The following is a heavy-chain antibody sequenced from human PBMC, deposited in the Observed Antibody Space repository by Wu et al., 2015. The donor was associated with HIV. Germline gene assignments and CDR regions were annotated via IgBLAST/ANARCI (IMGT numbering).Heavy chain of an antibody. CDR3: ARVTGGWVRGVIIIRGFWFDP. D-gene: IGHD3-10*01. J-gene: IGHJ5*02. Sequence: QVQLVQSGAEVKKPGASVKVSCKASGYTFTSYGISWVRQAPGQGLEWMGWISAYNGNTNYAQKLQGRVTMTTDTSTSTAYMELRSLRSDDTAVYYCARVTGGWVRGVIIIRGFWFDPWGQGTLVTVSS. CDR2: ISAYNGNT. CDR1: GYTFTSYG. V-gene: IGHV1-18*01.